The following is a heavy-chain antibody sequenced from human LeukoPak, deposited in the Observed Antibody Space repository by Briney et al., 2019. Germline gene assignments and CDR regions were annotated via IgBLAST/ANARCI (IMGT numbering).Heavy chain of an antibody. D-gene: IGHD3-10*01. J-gene: IGHJ4*02. CDR1: GYTFTSYG. V-gene: IGHV1-18*01. CDR2: ISTYSHNT. CDR3: ARGSPGDY. Sequence: GASVTVSCKASGYTFTSYGINWVRRAPGQGLEWMGWISTYSHNTNYAQKLQGRVTMTTDTSTSTAYMELKSLRSDDTAVYFCARGSPGDYWGQGTLVTVSS.